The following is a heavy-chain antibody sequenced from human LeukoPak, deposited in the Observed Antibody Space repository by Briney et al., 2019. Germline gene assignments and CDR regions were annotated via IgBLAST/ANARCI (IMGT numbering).Heavy chain of an antibody. Sequence: PGGSLRLSCAASGFTFSSYSMNWVRQAPGKGLEWVSSISSSSSYIYYADSVKGRFTISRDNAKNSLYLQMNSLRAEDTAVYYCARDSKGAPSAFDSWGQGTMVTVSS. CDR3: ARDSKGAPSAFDS. CDR1: GFTFSSYS. J-gene: IGHJ3*02. CDR2: ISSSSSYI. V-gene: IGHV3-21*01. D-gene: IGHD1-26*01.